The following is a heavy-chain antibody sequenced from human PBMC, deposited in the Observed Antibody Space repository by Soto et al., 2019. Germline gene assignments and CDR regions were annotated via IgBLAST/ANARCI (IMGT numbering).Heavy chain of an antibody. J-gene: IGHJ4*02. CDR2: IKQDGSEK. V-gene: IGHV3-7*01. Sequence: GGSLRLSCAASGFTFSSYWMSWVRQAPGKGLEWVANIKQDGSEKYYVDSVKGRFTISRDNAKNSLYLQMNSLRAEDTAVYYCAREGGYYDILTGYYTWGPLGYWGQGTLVTSPQ. CDR3: AREGGYYDILTGYYTWGPLGY. CDR1: GFTFSSYW. D-gene: IGHD3-9*01.